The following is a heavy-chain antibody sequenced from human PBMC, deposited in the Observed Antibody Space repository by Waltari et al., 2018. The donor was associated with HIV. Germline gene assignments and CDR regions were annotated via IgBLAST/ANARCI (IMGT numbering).Heavy chain of an antibody. J-gene: IGHJ5*02. CDR3: AKEGRLRLGELFGWFDP. CDR1: GFTFSSYA. D-gene: IGHD3-16*01. CDR2: ISGSGGST. Sequence: EVQLLESGGGLVQPGGSLRLSCAASGFTFSSYAMSWVRQAPGKGVEWVSAISGSGGSTYYADSVKGRCTISRDNSKNTLYLQMNSLRAEDTAVYYCAKEGRLRLGELFGWFDPWGQGTLVTVSS. V-gene: IGHV3-23*01.